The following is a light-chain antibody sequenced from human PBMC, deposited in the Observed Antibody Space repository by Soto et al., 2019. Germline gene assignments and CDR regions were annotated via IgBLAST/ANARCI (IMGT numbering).Light chain of an antibody. V-gene: IGKV1-33*01. CDR3: VQYDNLPRT. CDR1: QDISNY. Sequence: DIQMTQSPSSLSASVGDRVTITCQASQDISNYLNWYQQKPGKAPKLLIYDASNLETGVPSRFSGSGSGTDVTFTISSLQPEDIATDYCVQYDNLPRTFGQGTKVDIK. CDR2: DAS. J-gene: IGKJ1*01.